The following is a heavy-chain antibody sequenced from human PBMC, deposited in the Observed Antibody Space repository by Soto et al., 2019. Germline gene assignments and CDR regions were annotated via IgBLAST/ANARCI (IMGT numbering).Heavy chain of an antibody. CDR2: ISYDGSNK. V-gene: IGHV3-30*18. Sequence: PGGSLRLSCAASGFTFSSYGMHWVRQAPGKGLEWVAVISYDGSNKYYADSVKGRFTISRDNSKNTLYLQMNSLRAEDTAVYYCAKDFLTTDSLMDVWGQGTTVTVSS. D-gene: IGHD4-17*01. CDR3: AKDFLTTDSLMDV. J-gene: IGHJ6*02. CDR1: GFTFSSYG.